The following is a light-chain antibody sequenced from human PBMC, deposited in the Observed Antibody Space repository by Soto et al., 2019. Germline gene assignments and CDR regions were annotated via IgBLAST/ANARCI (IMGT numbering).Light chain of an antibody. CDR1: QGIGNA. J-gene: IGKJ1*01. Sequence: AIQITQPPSSLSASVGDSVTISCRASQGIGNALGWYQQKPGKPPKVLIVGASTLQSGVPSRFRGSGSGTDVTITISSLKPEDSETYEGLQEFSYPRTFGQGTKVDIK. CDR3: LQEFSYPRT. V-gene: IGKV1-6*01. CDR2: GAS.